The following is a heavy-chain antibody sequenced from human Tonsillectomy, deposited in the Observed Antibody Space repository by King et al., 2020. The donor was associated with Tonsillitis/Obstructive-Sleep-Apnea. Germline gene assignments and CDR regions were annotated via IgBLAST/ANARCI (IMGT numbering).Heavy chain of an antibody. Sequence: QVQLVESGGGVVQPGRSLRLSCAASGFTFSSYVMHWVRQAPGKGLEWVALISYDESNKHYADSVKGRFTISRDNSKNTLYLQMNSLRAEDTAFYYCARDLTTTPYYMDVWGKGTTVTVSS. CDR2: ISYDESNK. J-gene: IGHJ6*03. CDR1: GFTFSSYV. D-gene: IGHD2-15*01. V-gene: IGHV3-30*04. CDR3: ARDLTTTPYYMDV.